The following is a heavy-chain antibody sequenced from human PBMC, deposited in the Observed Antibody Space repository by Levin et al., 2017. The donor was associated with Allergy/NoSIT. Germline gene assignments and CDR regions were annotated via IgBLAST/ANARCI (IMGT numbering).Heavy chain of an antibody. CDR3: AKDTTPYY. CDR1: GFTFSSYA. Sequence: SCAAPGFTFSSYAMTWVRQAPGKGLEWVSGISGSGDSIYYADSVKGRFTISRDNSKNTLHLQMNSLRAEDTAVYYCAKDTTPYYWGQGTLVTVSS. J-gene: IGHJ4*02. D-gene: IGHD3-16*01. CDR2: ISGSGDSI. V-gene: IGHV3-23*01.